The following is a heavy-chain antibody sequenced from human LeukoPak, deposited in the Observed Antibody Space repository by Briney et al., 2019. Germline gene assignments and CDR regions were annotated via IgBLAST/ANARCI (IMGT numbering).Heavy chain of an antibody. D-gene: IGHD5-24*01. CDR2: INPNSGGT. V-gene: IGHV1-2*02. Sequence: ASVKVSCKASGYTFTGYYMHWVRQAPGQGLEWMGWINPNSGGTNYAQKFQGRVTMTRDTSISTAYMELSRLRSDDTAVYYYAREGEMATIPDYWGQGTLVTVSS. CDR3: AREGEMATIPDY. J-gene: IGHJ4*02. CDR1: GYTFTGYY.